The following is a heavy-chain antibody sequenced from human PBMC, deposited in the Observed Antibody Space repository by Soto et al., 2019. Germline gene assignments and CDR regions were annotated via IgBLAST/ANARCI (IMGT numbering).Heavy chain of an antibody. Sequence: QVQLVQSGAEVKKPGSSVKVSCKASGGTFSSYTISWVRQAPGQGLEWMGRIIPILGIANYAQKFQGRVTITADKSTSTAYMELSSLRSEDTAVYYCARDGVGDGRQNGPYYFDYWGQGTLVTVSS. CDR3: ARDGVGDGRQNGPYYFDY. CDR2: IIPILGIA. J-gene: IGHJ4*02. D-gene: IGHD1-26*01. CDR1: GGTFSSYT. V-gene: IGHV1-69*08.